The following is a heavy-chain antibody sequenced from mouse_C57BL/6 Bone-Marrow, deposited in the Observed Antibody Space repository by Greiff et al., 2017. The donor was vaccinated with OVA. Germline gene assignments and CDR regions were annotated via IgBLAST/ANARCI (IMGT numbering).Heavy chain of an antibody. Sequence: EVQLVESGPGMVKPSQSLSLTCTVTGYSITSGYDWHWIRHFPGNKLEWMGYISYSGSTNYNPSLKSRISITHDTSKNHFFLKLNSVTTEDTATYYCARGGDYDEYYFDYWGQGTTLTVSS. J-gene: IGHJ2*01. CDR2: ISYSGST. CDR3: ARGGDYDEYYFDY. D-gene: IGHD2-4*01. V-gene: IGHV3-1*01. CDR1: GYSITSGYD.